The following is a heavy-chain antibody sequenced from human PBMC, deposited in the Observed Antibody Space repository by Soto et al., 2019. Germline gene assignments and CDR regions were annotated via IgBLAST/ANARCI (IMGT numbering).Heavy chain of an antibody. CDR3: ARGQRFSDWFDP. V-gene: IGHV4-4*07. D-gene: IGHD3-3*01. J-gene: IGHJ5*02. CDR1: GGTISGYY. Sequence: SETLSLTCSVSGGTISGYYWTWIRQPAGKGLEWIGRIYSSGNTKYNPSLQSRVTMSLDTSNNQFSLRLTSVTAADTAVYYCARGQRFSDWFDPWGQVPFVTVSP. CDR2: IYSSGNT.